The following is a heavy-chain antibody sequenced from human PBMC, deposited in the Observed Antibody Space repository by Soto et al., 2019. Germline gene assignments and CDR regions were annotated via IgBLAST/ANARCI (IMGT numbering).Heavy chain of an antibody. V-gene: IGHV4-39*01. CDR1: GGSISRSSYY. D-gene: IGHD2-15*01. CDR3: AKSGHCSGGSCYSGVLVYFDY. CDR2: IYYSGST. Sequence: SETLSLTCTVSGGSISRSSYYWGWIRQPPGKGLEWIGSIYYSGSTYYNPSLKSRVTISVDTSKNKFSLKLSSVTATDTAVYYCAKSGHCSGGSCYSGVLVYFDYWGQGTLVTVSS. J-gene: IGHJ4*02.